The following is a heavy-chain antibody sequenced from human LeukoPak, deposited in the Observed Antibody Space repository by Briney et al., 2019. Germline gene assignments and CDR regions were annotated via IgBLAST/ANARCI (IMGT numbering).Heavy chain of an antibody. V-gene: IGHV1-2*02. Sequence: WASVKVSCKASGYTFTGYYMHWVRQAPGQGLEWMGWINPNSGGTNYAQKFQGRITMTRDTSISTAYMELSRLRSHDTAVYYCVVGATWGYYFDYWGQGTLVTVSS. CDR2: INPNSGGT. J-gene: IGHJ4*02. CDR3: VVGATWGYYFDY. CDR1: GYTFTGYY. D-gene: IGHD1-26*01.